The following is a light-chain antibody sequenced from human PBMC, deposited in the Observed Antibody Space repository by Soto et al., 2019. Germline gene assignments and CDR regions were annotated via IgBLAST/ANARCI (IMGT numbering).Light chain of an antibody. CDR1: SSNIGSNT. Sequence: QSVLTQPPSASGTPGQRVTISCSGSSSNIGSNTVNWYQQLPGTAPKLLIYSNNQRPSGVPDRFSGSKSGTSASLAISGLQSEDEADYYCAAWDDSLNGPWVFCGGTKLTVL. CDR3: AAWDDSLNGPWV. V-gene: IGLV1-44*01. J-gene: IGLJ3*02. CDR2: SNN.